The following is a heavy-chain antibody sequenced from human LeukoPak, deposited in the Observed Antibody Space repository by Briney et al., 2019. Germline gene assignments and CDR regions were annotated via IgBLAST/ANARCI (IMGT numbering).Heavy chain of an antibody. CDR1: GGSISSGSYY. CDR2: IYTSGST. D-gene: IGHD3-16*01. Sequence: SETLSLTCTVSGGSISSGSYYWSWLRQPAGKGLEWIGRIYTSGSTNYNPSLKSRVTISVDTSKNQFSLKLSSVTAADTAVYYCAKGLGPDDAFDIWGQGTMVTVSS. CDR3: AKGLGPDDAFDI. V-gene: IGHV4-61*02. J-gene: IGHJ3*02.